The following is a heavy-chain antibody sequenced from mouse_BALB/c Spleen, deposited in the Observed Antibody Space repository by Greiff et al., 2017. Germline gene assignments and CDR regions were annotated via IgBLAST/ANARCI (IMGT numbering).Heavy chain of an antibody. CDR3: ARWTPLTTATGAMDY. J-gene: IGHJ4*01. CDR1: GYTFTEYT. CDR2: INPNNGGT. D-gene: IGHD1-2*01. Sequence: EVQRVESGPELVKPGASVKISCKTSGYTFTEYTMHWVKQSHGKSLEWIGGINPNNGGTSYNQKFKGKATLTVDKSSSTAYMELRSLTSEDSAVYYGARWTPLTTATGAMDYWGQGTSVTVSS. V-gene: IGHV1-18*01.